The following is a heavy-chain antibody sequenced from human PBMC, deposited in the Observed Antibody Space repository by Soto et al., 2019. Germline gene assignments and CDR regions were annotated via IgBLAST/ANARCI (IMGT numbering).Heavy chain of an antibody. CDR2: IYYSGST. CDR1: GGSISSYS. D-gene: IGHD5-18*01. Sequence: SETLSLTCTVSGGSISSYSWSWIRQPPGKGLEWIGYIYYSGSTNYNPSLKSRVTISVDTSKNQFSLKLSSVTAAETAVYYCARMDTDMVYFDYWGQGTLVTVS. CDR3: ARMDTDMVYFDY. J-gene: IGHJ4*02. V-gene: IGHV4-59*01.